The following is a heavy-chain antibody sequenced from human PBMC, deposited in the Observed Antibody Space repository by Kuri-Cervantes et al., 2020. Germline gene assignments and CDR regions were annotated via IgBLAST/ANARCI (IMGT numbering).Heavy chain of an antibody. J-gene: IGHJ4*02. CDR1: GGTFSSYT. D-gene: IGHD2-15*01. V-gene: IGHV1-69*02. CDR3: ARSFRGAASDY. CDR2: FIPILGIA. Sequence: SVNVSCKASGGTFSSYTISWVRQAPGQGLDWMGRFIPILGIANYEQKFQGRVTITADKSTSTAYMELSSLRSEDTAVYYCARSFRGAASDYWGQGTLVTVSS.